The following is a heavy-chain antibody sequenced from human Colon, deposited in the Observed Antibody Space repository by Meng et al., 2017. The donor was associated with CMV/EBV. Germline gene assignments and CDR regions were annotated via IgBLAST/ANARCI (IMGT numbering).Heavy chain of an antibody. Sequence: GGSLRLSCAASGFTFSSYGMHWVRQAPGKGLEWVAFIRYDGSNKYYAGSVKGRFTISRDNSKNTLYLQMNSLRAEDTAVYYCAKDGGSSTSCPDYWGQGTLVTVSS. J-gene: IGHJ4*02. CDR2: IRYDGSNK. CDR1: GFTFSSYG. D-gene: IGHD2-2*01. CDR3: AKDGGSSTSCPDY. V-gene: IGHV3-30*02.